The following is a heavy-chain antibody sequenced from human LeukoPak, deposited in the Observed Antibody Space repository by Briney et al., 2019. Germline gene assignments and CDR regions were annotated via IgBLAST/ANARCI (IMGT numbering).Heavy chain of an antibody. D-gene: IGHD3-10*01. CDR1: GITFRSYV. CDR3: AKWGAQSGSYMVVDC. J-gene: IGHJ4*02. Sequence: PGGSLRLSCAASGITFRSYVMSWVRQARGKGLEWVSAINGDGGSTYYADSVKGRFTISRDNSNNTLFLQMNSLRVEDTAVYYCAKWGAQSGSYMVVDCWGRGALMTVSS. CDR2: INGDGGST. V-gene: IGHV3-23*01.